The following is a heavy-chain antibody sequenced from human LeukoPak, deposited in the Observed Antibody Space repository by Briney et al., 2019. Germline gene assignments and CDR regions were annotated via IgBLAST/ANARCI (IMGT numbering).Heavy chain of an antibody. Sequence: PGGSLRLSCAASGFTFSSYAMHWVRQAPGKGLEWVAVISYDGSNKYYADSVKGRFTISRDNDKNTLYLQMKSLRAEDTAVYYCAREAGGRELEWGQGTLVTVSS. CDR3: AREAGGRELE. D-gene: IGHD6-13*01. CDR1: GFTFSSYA. CDR2: ISYDGSNK. V-gene: IGHV3-30-3*01. J-gene: IGHJ4*02.